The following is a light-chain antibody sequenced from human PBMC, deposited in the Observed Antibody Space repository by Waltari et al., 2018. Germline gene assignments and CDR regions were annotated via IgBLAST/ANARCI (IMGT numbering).Light chain of an antibody. Sequence: QWFQQKPGQVPVLVRYRDTARPSGIHERFSGSTSGTTVTLTIGGVQAEDEADYYCQSADTSGSWVFGGGTKLAVL. V-gene: IGLV3-25*03. CDR3: QSADTSGSWV. J-gene: IGLJ3*02. CDR2: RDT.